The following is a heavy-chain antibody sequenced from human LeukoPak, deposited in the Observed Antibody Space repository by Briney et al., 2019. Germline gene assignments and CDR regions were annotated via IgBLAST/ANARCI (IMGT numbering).Heavy chain of an antibody. J-gene: IGHJ4*02. V-gene: IGHV3-21*01. CDR2: ISSSSSYI. CDR3: ARNRWPYYYFDY. Sequence: PGGSLRLSCAASGFTFTSYSMNWVRQAPGKGLEWVSSISSSSSYIYYADSVKGRFTISRDNAKNSLYLQMNSLRAEDTAVYYCARNRWPYYYFDYWGQGTLVTVSS. CDR1: GFTFTSYS. D-gene: IGHD5-24*01.